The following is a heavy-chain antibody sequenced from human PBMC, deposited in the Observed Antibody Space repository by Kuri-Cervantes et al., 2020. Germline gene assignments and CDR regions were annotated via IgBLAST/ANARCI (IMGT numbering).Heavy chain of an antibody. J-gene: IGHJ3*02. CDR2: ISYDGSNK. CDR3: ARVEGKSDAFDI. V-gene: IGHV3-30*03. D-gene: IGHD5-24*01. CDR1: GFTFSNAW. Sequence: GESLKISCAGSGFTFSNAWMSWARQAPGKGLEWVAVISYDGSNKYYADSVKGRFTISRDNSKNTLYLQMNSLRAEDTAVYYCARVEGKSDAFDIWGQGTMVTVSS.